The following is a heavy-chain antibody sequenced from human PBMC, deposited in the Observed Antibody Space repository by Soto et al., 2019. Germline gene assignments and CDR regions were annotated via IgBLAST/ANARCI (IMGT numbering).Heavy chain of an antibody. D-gene: IGHD3-3*01. V-gene: IGHV4-39*01. J-gene: IGHJ6*02. CDR1: GGSISSSSYY. Sequence: SETLSLTCTVSGGSISSSSYYWGWIRQPPVKGLEWIGSIYYSGSTYYNPSLKSRVTISVDTSKNQFSLKLSSVAAADTAVYYCARLLSWSRFLEWPSIYYYYGMDVWGQGTTVTVSS. CDR2: IYYSGST. CDR3: ARLLSWSRFLEWPSIYYYYGMDV.